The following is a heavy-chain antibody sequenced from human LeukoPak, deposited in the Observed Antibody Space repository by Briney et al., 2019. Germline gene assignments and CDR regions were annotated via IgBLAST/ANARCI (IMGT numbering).Heavy chain of an antibody. Sequence: SGPTLVNPTQTLTLTCTFSGFSLSPSARCVNWIRQPPQKDLEWLARLVWNEDKYYSTSLKTSLTISKDTSKNQVVLTMTNMDPVDTATYNSARITYYYDSSGYYPPDYWGQGTLVTVSS. D-gene: IGHD3-22*01. CDR3: ARITYYYDSSGYYPPDY. CDR2: LVWNEDK. CDR1: GFSLSPSARC. V-gene: IGHV2-70*11. J-gene: IGHJ4*02.